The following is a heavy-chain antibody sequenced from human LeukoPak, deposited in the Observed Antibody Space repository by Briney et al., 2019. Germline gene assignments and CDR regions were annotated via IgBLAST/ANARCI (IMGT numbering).Heavy chain of an antibody. D-gene: IGHD3-22*01. J-gene: IGHJ4*02. Sequence: TGGSLRLSCAASGFTLSSYAMSWVRQAPGKGLEWAAFIRYDGSNKYYADSVKGRFTISRDNSKNTLYLQMNSLRAADTAVYYCAKDPTHYRVWDDYDSTVLSYWGQGTLVTVSS. CDR1: GFTLSSYA. V-gene: IGHV3-30*02. CDR3: AKDPTHYRVWDDYDSTVLSY. CDR2: IRYDGSNK.